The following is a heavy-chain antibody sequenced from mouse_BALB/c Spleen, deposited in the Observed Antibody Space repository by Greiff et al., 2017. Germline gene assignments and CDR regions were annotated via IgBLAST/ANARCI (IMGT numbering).Heavy chain of an antibody. D-gene: IGHD3-1*01. V-gene: IGHV1-7*01. CDR2: INPSTGYN. Sequence: VQLQQSGAELAKPGPSVKMSCTASGYTFTSYWMHWVKQSPGQGLEWIGYINPSTGYNEYNQKFKDKDTLNADNYSSTAYMELRGLTSEDSTVYYCAKQLGFDYWGQGTLVTVSA. CDR3: AKQLGFDY. J-gene: IGHJ3*01. CDR1: GYTFTSYW.